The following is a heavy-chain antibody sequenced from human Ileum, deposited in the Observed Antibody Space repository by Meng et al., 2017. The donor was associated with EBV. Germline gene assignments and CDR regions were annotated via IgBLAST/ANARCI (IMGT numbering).Heavy chain of an antibody. Sequence: HAQLLQAGGYEQKPGASVKVSCKASGYTFTNYGITWVRQAPGQGLEWMGWISAYNGNTNYAQTLQGRVTMTTDTSTSTAYMELGSLRSDDTAVYYCARVEVGITSGDYWGQGTLVTVSS. CDR3: ARVEVGITSGDY. D-gene: IGHD1-26*01. J-gene: IGHJ4*02. CDR1: GYTFTNYG. CDR2: ISAYNGNT. V-gene: IGHV1-18*01.